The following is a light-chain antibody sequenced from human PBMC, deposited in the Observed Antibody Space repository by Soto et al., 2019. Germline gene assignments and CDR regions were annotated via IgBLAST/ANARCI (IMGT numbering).Light chain of an antibody. CDR1: QSLLHRDGKTY. Sequence: DIVMTQTPLSLSVTPGQPASISCKSSQSLLHRDGKTYLYWYLQKTGQPPQLLIYEGSNRFSGVPDRFSGSGSVTDFTLKIIRVEAEDVGVYYCMQRIQIPRYTFGQGTKLEIK. CDR3: MQRIQIPRYT. J-gene: IGKJ2*01. V-gene: IGKV2D-29*01. CDR2: EGS.